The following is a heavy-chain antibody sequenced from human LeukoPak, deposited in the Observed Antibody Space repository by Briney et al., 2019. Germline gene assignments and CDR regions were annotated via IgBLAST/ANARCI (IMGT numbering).Heavy chain of an antibody. J-gene: IGHJ4*02. CDR3: AKSRYTSSWYDFDY. CDR2: ISGSGGST. D-gene: IGHD6-13*01. V-gene: IGHV3-23*01. CDR1: GFTFSSYA. Sequence: GGSLRLSCAAFGFTFSSYAMSLVRQAPGRGLEWVSGISGSGGSTYNADSVKGRFTISRDNSNNTLYLHVNSLRDEDTAVYYCAKSRYTSSWYDFDYWGQGTLVTVSS.